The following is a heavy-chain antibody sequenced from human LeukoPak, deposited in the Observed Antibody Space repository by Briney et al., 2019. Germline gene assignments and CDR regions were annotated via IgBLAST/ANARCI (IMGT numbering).Heavy chain of an antibody. CDR3: ASGGNYWYYFDY. CDR2: IYYSGST. CDR1: GGFISSYY. V-gene: IGHV4-59*08. D-gene: IGHD1-7*01. Sequence: SETLSLTCTVSGGFISSYYWSWIRQPPGKGLEWIGYIYYSGSTNYNPSLKSRVTISLDTSKNQFSLKLSSVTAADTAVYYCASGGNYWYYFDYWGQGTLVTVSS. J-gene: IGHJ4*02.